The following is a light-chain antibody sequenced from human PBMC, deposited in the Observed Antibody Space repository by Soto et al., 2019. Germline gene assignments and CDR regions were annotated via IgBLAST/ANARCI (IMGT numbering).Light chain of an antibody. V-gene: IGKV1-5*03. CDR1: QTISSS. J-gene: IGKJ1*01. CDR2: RAS. Sequence: DIQMTQYPSTLSASVGDRVTITCRASQTISSSLAWYQQKPGKAPKPLIYRASSLESGFPSRFSGSGSGTEFPLTIISLQPDDFASYFCQHIATFGQGTKVEIK. CDR3: QHIAT.